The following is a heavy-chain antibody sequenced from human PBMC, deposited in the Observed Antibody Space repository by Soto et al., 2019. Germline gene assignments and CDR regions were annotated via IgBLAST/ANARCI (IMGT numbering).Heavy chain of an antibody. Sequence: SETLSLTCTVSGGSISSGDYYWSWIRRPAGKGLEWIGRIYTSGSTNYNPSLKSRVTMSVDTSKNQFSLKLSSVIAADTAVYYCARGDRAAAGTLPYYYYYGMDVWGQGTTVTVSS. CDR2: IYTSGST. D-gene: IGHD6-13*01. V-gene: IGHV4-61*02. J-gene: IGHJ6*02. CDR1: GGSISSGDYY. CDR3: ARGDRAAAGTLPYYYYYGMDV.